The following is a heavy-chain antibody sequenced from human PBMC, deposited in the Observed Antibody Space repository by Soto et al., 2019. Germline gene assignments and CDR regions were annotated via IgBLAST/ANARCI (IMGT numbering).Heavy chain of an antibody. CDR3: ARLLLRIGRAKTQLMGPRYYYYGMDV. D-gene: IGHD6-13*01. V-gene: IGHV4-39*01. Sequence: SETLSLTCTVSGGSISSSSYYWGWIRQPPGKGLEWIGSIYYSGSTYYNPSLKSRFTISVDTSKNQFSLKLSSVTAADTAVYYCARLLLRIGRAKTQLMGPRYYYYGMDVWGQGTTVTVSS. CDR2: IYYSGST. J-gene: IGHJ6*02. CDR1: GGSISSSSYY.